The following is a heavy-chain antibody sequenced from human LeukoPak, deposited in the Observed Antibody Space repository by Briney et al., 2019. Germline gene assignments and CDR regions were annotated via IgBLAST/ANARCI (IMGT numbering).Heavy chain of an antibody. CDR3: ARDRGAGYCSGGGCYSAVFDL. CDR2: IIRSGGYI. D-gene: IGHD2-15*01. CDR1: GFTFSSYS. V-gene: IGHV3-21*04. Sequence: PGGSLRLSCAASGFTFSSYSMNWVRQAPGKGLEWVSSIIRSGGYIYYADSVKGRFTISRDNSKNTLNLQMNGLRAEDTAVYYCARDRGAGYCSGGGCYSAVFDLWGQGTMVTVSS. J-gene: IGHJ3*01.